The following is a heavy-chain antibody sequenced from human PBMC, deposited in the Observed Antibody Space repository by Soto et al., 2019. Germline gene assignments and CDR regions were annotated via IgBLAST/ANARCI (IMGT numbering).Heavy chain of an antibody. CDR2: MNPNSGNT. CDR3: ARGRVYYGSGSYPSYYYYMDV. D-gene: IGHD3-10*01. Sequence: QVQLVQSGAEVKKPGASVKVSCKASGCTFTSYDINWVRQATGQGLEWMGWMNPNSGNTGYAQKFQGRVTMTRNTSISTAYMELSSLRSEDTAVYYCARGRVYYGSGSYPSYYYYMDVWGKGTTVTVSS. V-gene: IGHV1-8*01. J-gene: IGHJ6*03. CDR1: GCTFTSYD.